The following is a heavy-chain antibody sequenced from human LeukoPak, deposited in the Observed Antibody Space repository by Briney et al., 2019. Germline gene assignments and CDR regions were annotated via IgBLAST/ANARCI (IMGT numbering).Heavy chain of an antibody. CDR1: GYTFTGYY. V-gene: IGHV1-2*02. CDR2: INPNSGGT. CDR3: ARDLYYGSGRGSNYGMDV. Sequence: ASVKVSCKASGYTFTGYYMHWVRQAPGQGLEWMGWINPNSGGTNYAQKFQGRVTMTRDTSISTAYMELSRLRSDDTAVYYCARDLYYGSGRGSNYGMDVWGQGPTVTVSS. J-gene: IGHJ6*02. D-gene: IGHD3-10*01.